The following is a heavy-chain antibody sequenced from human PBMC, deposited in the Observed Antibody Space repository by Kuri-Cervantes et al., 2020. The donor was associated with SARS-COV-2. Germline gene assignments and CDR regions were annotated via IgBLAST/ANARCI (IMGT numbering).Heavy chain of an antibody. Sequence: ASVKVSCKASGYTFTSYYMHWVRQAPGQGLEWMGIINPSGGSTSYAQKFQGRVTMTRDTSTSTVYMELSSLRSEDTAVYYCAREDIVVVPDYYDDAFDIWGQGKMVTVSS. CDR1: GYTFTSYY. CDR2: INPSGGST. CDR3: AREDIVVVPDYYDDAFDI. V-gene: IGHV1-46*01. J-gene: IGHJ3*02. D-gene: IGHD2-2*01.